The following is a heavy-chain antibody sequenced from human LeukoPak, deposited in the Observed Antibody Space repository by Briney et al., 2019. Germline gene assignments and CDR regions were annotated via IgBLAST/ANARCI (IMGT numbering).Heavy chain of an antibody. J-gene: IGHJ4*02. V-gene: IGHV3-30*04. CDR2: ISYDGSNK. D-gene: IGHD3-16*01. Sequence: GGSLRLSCAASGFTFSSYAMHWVRQAPGKGLEWVAVISYDGSNKYYADSVKGRFTISRDNAENTLYLQMNGLRVEDTAVYYCVRGVGGSSYLDYWGQGALVTVSS. CDR3: VRGVGGSSYLDY. CDR1: GFTFSSYA.